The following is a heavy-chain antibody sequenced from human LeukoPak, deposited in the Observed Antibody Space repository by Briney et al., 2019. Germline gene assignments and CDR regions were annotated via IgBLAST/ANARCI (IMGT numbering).Heavy chain of an antibody. CDR2: TYYRSKWYN. CDR3: ARASSSDCCQYDY. V-gene: IGHV6-1*01. Sequence: SQTLSLTCAISGDSFSSNTATWDWIRQSPSRGLEWLGSTYYRSKWYNDYAVSVKSRITINPDTSKNQFSLQLNSVTPEDTAVYYCARASSSDCCQYDYWGQGTQVTVSS. J-gene: IGHJ4*02. D-gene: IGHD6-19*01. CDR1: GDSFSSNTAT.